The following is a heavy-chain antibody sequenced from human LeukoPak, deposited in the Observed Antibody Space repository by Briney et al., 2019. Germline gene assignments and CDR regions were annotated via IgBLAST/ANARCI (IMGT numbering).Heavy chain of an antibody. CDR2: ILSDSGTTI. CDR3: VRGTSHPV. D-gene: IGHD1-14*01. J-gene: IGHJ3*01. Sequence: GWSLRLSCETYCLTFRRYTMNWVRQAPGKGLEWISSILSDSGTTIHYAESVKGRFTISRDDAKNSLYLQMNSLRVEDTAVYYCVRGTSHPVWGQGTTVTVSS. CDR1: CLTFRRYT. V-gene: IGHV3-48*04.